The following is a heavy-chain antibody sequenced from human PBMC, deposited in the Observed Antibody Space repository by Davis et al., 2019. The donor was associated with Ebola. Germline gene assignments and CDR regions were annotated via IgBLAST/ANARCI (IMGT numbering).Heavy chain of an antibody. J-gene: IGHJ4*02. CDR1: GYTLAELS. Sequence: ASVKVSCKVSGYTLAELSVHWVRQAPGKGLEWIVAFDPEDGEAIYAQKFQGRVTLTEDTSTDTAYMELSSLRSEDTAVYYCAGDSSGYGADYWGQGTLVTVSS. CDR2: FDPEDGEA. V-gene: IGHV1-24*01. D-gene: IGHD3-22*01. CDR3: AGDSSGYGADY.